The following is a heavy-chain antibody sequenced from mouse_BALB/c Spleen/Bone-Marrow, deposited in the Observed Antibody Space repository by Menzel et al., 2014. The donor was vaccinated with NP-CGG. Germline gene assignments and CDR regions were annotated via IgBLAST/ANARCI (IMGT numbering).Heavy chain of an antibody. CDR1: GYTFTSYW. Sequence: QVQLQQSGAELAKPGASVKMSCKASGYTFTSYWMHWVKQRPGQGLEWIGYINPSTGYTEYNQKFKDKATLTADKSSSTAYMQLISRTSEDTAVYYCTRSGGYDGFSYGGQGTTLTDSS. J-gene: IGHJ2*01. CDR2: INPSTGYT. CDR3: TRSGGYDGFSY. D-gene: IGHD2-2*01. V-gene: IGHV1-7*01.